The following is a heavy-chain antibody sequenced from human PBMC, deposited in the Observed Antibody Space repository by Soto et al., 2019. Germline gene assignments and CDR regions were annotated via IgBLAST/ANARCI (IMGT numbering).Heavy chain of an antibody. CDR2: IKSKADDGTT. CDR3: TTDSSSWAYYYYYGMDV. Sequence: GGSLRLSCTVSGFTFSNAWMTWVRQAPGKGLEWVGRIKSKADDGTTDYAAPVKGRFTISGDDSRNTLYLQMNSLKTEDTAVYYCTTDSSSWAYYYYYGMDVWGQGTTVTVSS. V-gene: IGHV3-15*01. J-gene: IGHJ6*02. CDR1: GFTFSNAW. D-gene: IGHD2-2*01.